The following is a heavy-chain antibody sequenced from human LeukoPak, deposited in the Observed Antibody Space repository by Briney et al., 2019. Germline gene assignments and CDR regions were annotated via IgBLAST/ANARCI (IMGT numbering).Heavy chain of an antibody. V-gene: IGHV1-24*01. CDR1: GYTLTELS. D-gene: IGHD2-21*01. J-gene: IGHJ5*02. CDR2: FDPEDGET. CDR3: ARCGSSNWFDP. Sequence: ASVKVSCKVSGYTLTELSMHWVRQAPGKGLEWMGGFDPEDGETIYAQKFQGRVTITEDTSTDTAYMELSSLRSEDTAVYYCARCGSSNWFDPWGQGTLVTVSS.